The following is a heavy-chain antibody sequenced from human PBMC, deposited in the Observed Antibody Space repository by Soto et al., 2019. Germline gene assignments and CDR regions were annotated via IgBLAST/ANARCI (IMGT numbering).Heavy chain of an antibody. CDR2: IYYTGST. Sequence: QVQLQESGPGLVKPSETLSLTCTVSGGSISNYYWSWIRQPPGMGLEWIGYIYYTGSTNYNPSLKRRGTISVDTSKNQFSLKLSSVTAADTAVYYCARVGSSWYLGMDVWGQGTTVTVSS. V-gene: IGHV4-59*01. CDR1: GGSISNYY. J-gene: IGHJ6*02. CDR3: ARVGSSWYLGMDV. D-gene: IGHD6-13*01.